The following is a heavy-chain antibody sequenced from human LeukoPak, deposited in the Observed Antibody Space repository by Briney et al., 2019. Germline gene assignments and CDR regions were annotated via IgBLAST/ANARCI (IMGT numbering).Heavy chain of an antibody. CDR3: ARDTADIVVVVAATHDHHNWFDP. J-gene: IGHJ5*02. Sequence: GRSLRLSCAASGFTFSSYGMHWVRQAPGKGLEWVAVISYDGSNKYYADSVKGRFTISRDNSKNTLYLQMNSLRAEDTAVYYCARDTADIVVVVAATHDHHNWFDPWGQGTLVTVSS. D-gene: IGHD2-15*01. V-gene: IGHV3-30*03. CDR2: ISYDGSNK. CDR1: GFTFSSYG.